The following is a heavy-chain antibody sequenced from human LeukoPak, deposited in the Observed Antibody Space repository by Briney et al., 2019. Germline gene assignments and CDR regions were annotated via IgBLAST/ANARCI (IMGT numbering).Heavy chain of an antibody. CDR1: GFTFSPYW. CDR2: INSDGSST. CDR3: ARDRNTGRSYENLFVY. J-gene: IGHJ4*02. D-gene: IGHD1-26*01. V-gene: IGHV3-74*03. Sequence: WGSLRLSCAASGFTFSPYWMHWVRQAPGKGLEWVPRINSDGSSTTYADSVKGRFTISRDNAENTLYLQMTSLRAEDTGVYYCARDRNTGRSYENLFVYWGQGTLVTVSS.